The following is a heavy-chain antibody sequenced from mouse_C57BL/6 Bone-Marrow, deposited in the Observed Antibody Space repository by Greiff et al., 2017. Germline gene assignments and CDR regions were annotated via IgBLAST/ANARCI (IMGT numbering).Heavy chain of an antibody. Sequence: DVQLVESGAELVRPGASVKLSCTASGFNIKDDYMHWVKQRPEQGLEWIGWIDPENGDTEYASKFQGKATITADTSSNTAYLQLSSLTSEDTAVYYCTPLQAWFAYWGQGTLVTVSA. V-gene: IGHV14-4*01. D-gene: IGHD6-1*01. CDR3: TPLQAWFAY. CDR2: IDPENGDT. CDR1: GFNIKDDY. J-gene: IGHJ3*01.